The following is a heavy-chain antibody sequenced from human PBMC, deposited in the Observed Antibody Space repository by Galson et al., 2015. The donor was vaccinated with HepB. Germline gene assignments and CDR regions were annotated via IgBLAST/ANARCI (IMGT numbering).Heavy chain of an antibody. J-gene: IGHJ4*02. Sequence: SLRLSCAASGFTFSSYAMHWVRQAPGKGLEWVAVISYDGSNKYYADSVKGRFTISRDNSKNTLYLQMNSLRAEDTAVYYCARDFGALYGSGSYYNVIAGGGYWGQGTLVTVSS. CDR1: GFTFSSYA. D-gene: IGHD3-10*01. CDR3: ARDFGALYGSGSYYNVIAGGGY. CDR2: ISYDGSNK. V-gene: IGHV3-30-3*01.